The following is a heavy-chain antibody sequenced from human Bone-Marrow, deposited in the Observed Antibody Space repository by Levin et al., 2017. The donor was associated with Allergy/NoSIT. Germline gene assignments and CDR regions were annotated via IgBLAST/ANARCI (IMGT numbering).Heavy chain of an antibody. CDR3: ARALKSDLGCSSTSCYPVWSLYDDDYMDV. D-gene: IGHD2-2*01. J-gene: IGHJ6*03. CDR1: GGSFSGYY. CDR2: INHSGST. Sequence: SETLSLTCAVYGGSFSGYYWSWIRQPPGKGLEWIGEINHSGSTNYNPSLKSRVTISVDTSKNQFSLKLSSVTAADTAVYYCARALKSDLGCSSTSCYPVWSLYDDDYMDVWGKGTTVTVSS. V-gene: IGHV4-34*01.